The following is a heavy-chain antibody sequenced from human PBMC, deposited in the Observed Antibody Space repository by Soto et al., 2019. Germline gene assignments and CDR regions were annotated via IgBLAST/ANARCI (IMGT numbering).Heavy chain of an antibody. V-gene: IGHV4-59*02. D-gene: IGHD1-1*01. Sequence: SETLSLTCSVSGGCSVSSYYWRWIRQPPGKGLEWIGYIYNSGSTIYNPSLKSRVTISVDTSKNQFSLKLSSVTAADTAVYYRARRRLQPPFYYYYGMDVWGQGTTVTVSS. J-gene: IGHJ6*02. CDR2: IYNSGST. CDR1: GGCSVSSYY. CDR3: ARRRLQPPFYYYYGMDV.